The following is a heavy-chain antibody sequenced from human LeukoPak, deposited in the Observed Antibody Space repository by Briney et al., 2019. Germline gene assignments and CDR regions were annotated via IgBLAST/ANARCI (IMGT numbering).Heavy chain of an antibody. D-gene: IGHD2-2*01. CDR3: ARGSHIVVVPAALDY. Sequence: ASVKVSCKASGYTFTGYYMHWVRQAPGQGLEWMGWINPNSGGTNYAQKFQGRVTMTRDTSISTAYMELSRLRSDDTAVYYCARGSHIVVVPAALDYWGQGTLVTVSS. J-gene: IGHJ4*02. CDR1: GYTFTGYY. CDR2: INPNSGGT. V-gene: IGHV1-2*02.